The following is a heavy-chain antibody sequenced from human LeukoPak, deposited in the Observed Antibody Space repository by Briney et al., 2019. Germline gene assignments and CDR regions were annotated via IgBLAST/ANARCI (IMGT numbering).Heavy chain of an antibody. J-gene: IGHJ4*02. CDR1: GFTFSSYW. V-gene: IGHV3-7*01. CDR3: ARGGELLRPADY. D-gene: IGHD1-26*01. Sequence: PGGSLRLSCAASGFTFSSYWMSWVRQAPGKGLEWVANMNQDGSEKYYVDSVKGRFTISRDNAKNSLYLQMNNPRAEDTAVYYCARGGELLRPADYWGQGTLVTVSS. CDR2: MNQDGSEK.